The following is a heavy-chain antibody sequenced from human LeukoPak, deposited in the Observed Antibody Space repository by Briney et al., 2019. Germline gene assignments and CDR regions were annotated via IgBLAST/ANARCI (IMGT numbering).Heavy chain of an antibody. CDR3: ASYGDWGAFDI. CDR1: GGSISSGGYS. J-gene: IGHJ3*02. Sequence: PSQTLSLTCAVSGGSISSGGYSWSWIRQPPGKGLEWIGYIYHSGSTYYNPSLKSRVTISVDRSKNQFSLKLSSVTAADTAVYYCASYGDWGAFDIWGQGTMVTVSS. D-gene: IGHD4-17*01. V-gene: IGHV4-30-2*01. CDR2: IYHSGST.